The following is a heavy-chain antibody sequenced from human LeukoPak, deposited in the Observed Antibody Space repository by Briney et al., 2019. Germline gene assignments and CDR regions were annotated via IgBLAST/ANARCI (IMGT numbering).Heavy chain of an antibody. V-gene: IGHV4-39*07. CDR3: ARDGYDILTGYYDAFDI. Sequence: SETLSLTCTVSGGSISSSSYYWGWIRQPPGKGLEWIGSIYYSGSTYYNPSLKSRVTISVDTSKNQFSLKLSSVTAADTAVYYCARDGYDILTGYYDAFDIWGQGTMVTVSS. D-gene: IGHD3-9*01. J-gene: IGHJ3*02. CDR2: IYYSGST. CDR1: GGSISSSSYY.